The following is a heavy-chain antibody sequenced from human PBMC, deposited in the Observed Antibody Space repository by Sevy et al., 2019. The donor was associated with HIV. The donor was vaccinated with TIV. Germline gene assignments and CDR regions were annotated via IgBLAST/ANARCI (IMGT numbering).Heavy chain of an antibody. CDR3: VAANSWEDY. D-gene: IGHD2-15*01. Sequence: GGSLRLSCAPSGLTFSDYWMHWVRQAPGKGLVWVSRVNSDGSSTTYADSVKGRFTNSRDNTKNTLSLQMNSLRAEDTAVYYCVAANSWEDYWGQGTLVTVSS. CDR2: VNSDGSST. V-gene: IGHV3-74*01. CDR1: GLTFSDYW. J-gene: IGHJ4*02.